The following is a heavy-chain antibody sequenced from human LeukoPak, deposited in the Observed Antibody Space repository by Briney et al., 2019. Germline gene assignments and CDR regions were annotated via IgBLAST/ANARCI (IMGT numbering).Heavy chain of an antibody. CDR1: GFTLSSYA. D-gene: IGHD6-13*01. V-gene: IGHV3-30-3*01. CDR3: AVEGIAADGILDY. Sequence: GGSLRLSCAASGFTLSSYAMHWVRQAPGKGLEWVAVISYDGSNKYYADSVKGRFTISRDNSKNTLYLQMNSLRAEDTAVYYCAVEGIAADGILDYWGQGTLVTVSS. CDR2: ISYDGSNK. J-gene: IGHJ4*02.